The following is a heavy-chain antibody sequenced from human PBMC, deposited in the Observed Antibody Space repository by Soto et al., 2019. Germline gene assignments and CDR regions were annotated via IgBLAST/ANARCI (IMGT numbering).Heavy chain of an antibody. V-gene: IGHV4-59*01. CDR3: ARVTYDSFTAYSYYFDY. J-gene: IGHJ4*02. D-gene: IGHD3-9*01. CDR1: GDSIRPYY. CDR2: VYYSGSV. Sequence: SETLSLTCTVSGDSIRPYYWTWIRQPPGKGLEWIGYVYYSGSVNYKSSLKSRVTMSVDTSKNQFSLRLNSVTAADTAVYYCARVTYDSFTAYSYYFDYSGQGTLVTVSS.